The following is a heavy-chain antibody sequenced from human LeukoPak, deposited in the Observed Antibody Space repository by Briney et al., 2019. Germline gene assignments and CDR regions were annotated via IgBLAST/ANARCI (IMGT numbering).Heavy chain of an antibody. CDR2: IYYSGST. J-gene: IGHJ5*02. CDR3: ARGRRWFDP. Sequence: SETLSLTCTVSGGSISSYYWSWIRQPPGKGLEWIGYIYYSGSTNYNPSLKSRVTISVDTSKNQFSLKLSSVTAADTAVYYCARGRRWFDPWGQGTLVTVSS. V-gene: IGHV4-59*01. CDR1: GGSISSYY.